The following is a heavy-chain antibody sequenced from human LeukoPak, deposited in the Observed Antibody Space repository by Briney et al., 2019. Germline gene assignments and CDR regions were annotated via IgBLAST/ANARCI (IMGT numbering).Heavy chain of an antibody. J-gene: IGHJ4*02. V-gene: IGHV3-7*04. CDR2: IKQDGSEK. Sequence: GGSLRLSCAASGFTFSNYWMSWVRQAPGIGLEWVANIKQDGSEKYYADSVKGRFTVSRDNAKNSVHLQMINLRAEDTAVYYCARGIAAARLRHFDYWGQGTLVTVSS. D-gene: IGHD6-13*01. CDR3: ARGIAAARLRHFDY. CDR1: GFTFSNYW.